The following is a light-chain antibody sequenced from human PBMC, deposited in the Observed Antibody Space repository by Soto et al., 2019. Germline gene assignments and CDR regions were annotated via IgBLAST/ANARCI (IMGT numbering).Light chain of an antibody. CDR1: QSISSW. CDR2: MAS. V-gene: IGKV1-5*03. J-gene: IGKJ1*01. CDR3: QRYNSYWT. Sequence: DIQMTQSPSTLSASVGDRVTITCRASQSISSWLAWYQQKPGKAPKLLIYMASSLESGVPSRFSGSGSGTEFTLTISSLQPDDFATYYCQRYNSYWTFGQGTKVEIK.